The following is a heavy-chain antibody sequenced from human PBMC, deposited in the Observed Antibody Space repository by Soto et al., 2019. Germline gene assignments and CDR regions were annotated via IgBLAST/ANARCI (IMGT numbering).Heavy chain of an antibody. V-gene: IGHV1-46*03. CDR1: GYTFTSYY. CDR3: ARGVVVVPAAIPSWFDP. D-gene: IGHD2-2*01. J-gene: IGHJ5*02. Sequence: GASVKVSCKASGYTFTSYYMHWVRQAPGQGLEWMGIINPSGGSTSYAQKFQGRVTMTRGTSTSTVYMELSSLRSEDTAVYYCARGVVVVPAAIPSWFDPWGQGTLVTVSS. CDR2: INPSGGST.